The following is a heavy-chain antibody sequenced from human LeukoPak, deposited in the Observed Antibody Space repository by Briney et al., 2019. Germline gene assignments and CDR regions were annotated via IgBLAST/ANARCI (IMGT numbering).Heavy chain of an antibody. Sequence: GGSLRLSCVASGFTFSSYAMSWVRQAPGKGLEWVPAISGSGGSTYYADSVKGRFTISRDNSKNTLYLQMNSLRAEDTAVYYCAKDMIPNCSSTSCQLFDYWGQGTLVTVSS. D-gene: IGHD2-2*01. V-gene: IGHV3-23*01. CDR3: AKDMIPNCSSTSCQLFDY. J-gene: IGHJ4*02. CDR1: GFTFSSYA. CDR2: ISGSGGST.